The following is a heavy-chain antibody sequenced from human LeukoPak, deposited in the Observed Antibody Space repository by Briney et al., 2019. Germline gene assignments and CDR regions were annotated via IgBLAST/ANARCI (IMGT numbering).Heavy chain of an antibody. V-gene: IGHV3-23*01. Sequence: PGGPLRLSCAASGFTFSSYAMSGVRQAPGKGLEWVSAISGSGGSTYYADSVKGRFTISRDNSKNTLYLQMYSLRAEDTAVYYRAKDMEHPDNWGQGTLVTVSA. CDR1: GFTFSSYA. CDR2: ISGSGGST. CDR3: AKDMEHPDN. J-gene: IGHJ4*02. D-gene: IGHD1/OR15-1a*01.